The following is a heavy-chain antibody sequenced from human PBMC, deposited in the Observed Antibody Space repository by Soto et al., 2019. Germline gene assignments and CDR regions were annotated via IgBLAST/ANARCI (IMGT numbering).Heavy chain of an antibody. J-gene: IGHJ4*02. D-gene: IGHD6-13*01. CDR1: GFSLSSSGVA. CDR2: IYWDDDE. CDR3: AHRRGAAAVAY. Sequence: QITLKESGPTLVKPTQTLTLTCSFSGFSLSSSGVAVGWIRQPPGKALEWLALIYWDDDERYSPSLQRMLTISKDTSKNQVVLRMTNMDPSDTGTYYCAHRRGAAAVAYWGQGTLVTVSS. V-gene: IGHV2-5*02.